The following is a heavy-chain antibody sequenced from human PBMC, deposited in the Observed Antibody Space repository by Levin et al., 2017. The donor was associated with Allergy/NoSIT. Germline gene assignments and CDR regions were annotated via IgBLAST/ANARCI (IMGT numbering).Heavy chain of an antibody. V-gene: IGHV4-30-4*01. D-gene: IGHD2-2*01. J-gene: IGHJ6*02. CDR2: IYYSGTT. CDR1: GGSITSGDYY. Sequence: NASETLSLTCTVSGGSITSGDYYWSWIRQPPGTGLEWIGYIYYSGTTYYNPSLKGRVTISIDTSKNQFSLNLNSVTAADTAVYYCGRDIVVLPGVPTTFAVDVWGQGTTVTVSS. CDR3: GRDIVVLPGVPTTFAVDV.